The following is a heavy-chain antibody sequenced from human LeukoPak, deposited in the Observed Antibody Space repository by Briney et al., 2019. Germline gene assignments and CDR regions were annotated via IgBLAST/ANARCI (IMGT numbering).Heavy chain of an antibody. J-gene: IGHJ6*02. Sequence: PGGSLRLSCAASGFTFSSYGMHWVRQAPGKGLEWVAVISYDGSNKYYADSVKSRFTISRDNSKNTLYLQMNSLRAEDTAVYYCAKEGYYYDSSGYNYYYGMDVWGQGTTVTVSS. CDR3: AKEGYYYDSSGYNYYYGMDV. V-gene: IGHV3-30*18. CDR1: GFTFSSYG. D-gene: IGHD3-22*01. CDR2: ISYDGSNK.